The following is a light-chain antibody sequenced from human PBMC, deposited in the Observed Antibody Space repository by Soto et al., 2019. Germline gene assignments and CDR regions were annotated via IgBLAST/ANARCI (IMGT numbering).Light chain of an antibody. CDR1: QSISSW. Sequence: DIQMTQSPSTLSASVGDRVTITCRASQSISSWLAWYQQKPGKAPKLLIYDASSLESGVPSRFSGSGSGTDFTLTIGSLQPEDVATYYCQKYNSAPRTFGQATKVDIK. CDR3: QKYNSAPRT. CDR2: DAS. V-gene: IGKV1-5*01. J-gene: IGKJ1*01.